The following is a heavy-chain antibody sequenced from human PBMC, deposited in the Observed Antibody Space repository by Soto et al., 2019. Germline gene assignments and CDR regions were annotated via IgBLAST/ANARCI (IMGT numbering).Heavy chain of an antibody. V-gene: IGHV1-69*13. CDR1: GGTSSSYA. CDR3: ARGGRQLWQPYYFDD. CDR2: TIPIFGTA. J-gene: IGHJ4*02. Sequence: SVKVPSKASGGTSSSYAISRVRQAPGQGLEWMGGTIPIFGTATYAQKLQGRVKITADEATSTAYMELSSLRSEDTAVYYCARGGRQLWQPYYFDDWGQGTLVTVSS. D-gene: IGHD5-18*01.